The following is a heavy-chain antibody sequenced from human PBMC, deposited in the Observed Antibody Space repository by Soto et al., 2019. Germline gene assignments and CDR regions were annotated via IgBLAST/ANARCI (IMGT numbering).Heavy chain of an antibody. V-gene: IGHV1-18*01. Sequence: QVQLVQSGDEVKKPGASVKVSCKASGYTFNSYGISWVRQAPGQGLEWMGWINAYNGNTNYAQKLKGRNTMTTDTSTSTAYMELKSLRSDDTAVYYCPRELGHQLVDYWGQGTLVTVSS. CDR1: GYTFNSYG. CDR3: PRELGHQLVDY. CDR2: INAYNGNT. J-gene: IGHJ4*02. D-gene: IGHD6-13*01.